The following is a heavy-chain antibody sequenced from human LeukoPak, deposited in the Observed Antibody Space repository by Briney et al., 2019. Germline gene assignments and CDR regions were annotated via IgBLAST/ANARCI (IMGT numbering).Heavy chain of an antibody. D-gene: IGHD6-19*01. J-gene: IGHJ6*03. CDR2: ISAYNGNT. Sequence: ASVKVSCKASGYTFTSYGISWVRQAPGQGLEWMGWISAYNGNTNYAQKLQGRVTMTTDTSTSTAYMELRSLRSDDTAVYYCARFMQQWLGKYYYYYYMDVWGKGTTVTVSS. CDR1: GYTFTSYG. V-gene: IGHV1-18*01. CDR3: ARFMQQWLGKYYYYYYMDV.